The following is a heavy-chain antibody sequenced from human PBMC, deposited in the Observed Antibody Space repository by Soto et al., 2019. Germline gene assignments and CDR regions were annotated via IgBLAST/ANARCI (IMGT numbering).Heavy chain of an antibody. V-gene: IGHV3-23*01. CDR2: ISGSGGST. Sequence: PGGSLRLSCAGSGFIFSAYWMSWVRHAPGKGLEWVSAISGSGGSTYYADSVKGRFTISRDNSKNTLYLQMNSLRAEDTAVYYCAKDPVHDSSGYYPGYFDYWGQGTLVTVSS. D-gene: IGHD3-22*01. J-gene: IGHJ4*02. CDR1: GFIFSAYW. CDR3: AKDPVHDSSGYYPGYFDY.